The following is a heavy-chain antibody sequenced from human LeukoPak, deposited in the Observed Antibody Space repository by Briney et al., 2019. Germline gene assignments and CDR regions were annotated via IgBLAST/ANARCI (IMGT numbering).Heavy chain of an antibody. J-gene: IGHJ4*02. CDR3: AGGWIDY. Sequence: PSETLSLTCTVSGGSISSYYWSWIRQPPGKGLEWVSVIYSGGSTYYADSVKGRFTISRDNSKNTLYLQMNSLRAEDTAVYYCAGGWIDYWGQGTLVTVSS. CDR2: IYSGGST. D-gene: IGHD5-24*01. V-gene: IGHV3-53*01. CDR1: GGSISSYY.